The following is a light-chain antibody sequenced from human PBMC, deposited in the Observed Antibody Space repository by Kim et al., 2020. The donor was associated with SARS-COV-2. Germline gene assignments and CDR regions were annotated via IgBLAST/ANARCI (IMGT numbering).Light chain of an antibody. Sequence: SSSVGDRVTITCRASQDINRFLAWSQQKPGKVPKRLIYHASTLQSGVPSRFSGSGSGTEFSLTISSVQPEDFATYYCLQHKSYPYSFGQGTKLEI. J-gene: IGKJ2*03. CDR2: HAS. CDR3: LQHKSYPYS. V-gene: IGKV1-17*03. CDR1: QDINRF.